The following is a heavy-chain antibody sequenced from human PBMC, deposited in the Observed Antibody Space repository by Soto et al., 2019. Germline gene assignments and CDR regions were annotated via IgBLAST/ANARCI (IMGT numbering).Heavy chain of an antibody. Sequence: QLQLQESGPGLGKPSETLSLTCTVSGGSISSSSYYWGWIRQPPGKGLEWIGSIYYSGSTYYNPSLKSRVTISVDTSKKQFSPKLSSVTAADTAVYYCARHASPPLRGRVRQWFDPWGQGTLVTVSS. V-gene: IGHV4-39*01. D-gene: IGHD1-1*01. J-gene: IGHJ5*02. CDR3: ARHASPPLRGRVRQWFDP. CDR2: IYYSGST. CDR1: GGSISSSSYY.